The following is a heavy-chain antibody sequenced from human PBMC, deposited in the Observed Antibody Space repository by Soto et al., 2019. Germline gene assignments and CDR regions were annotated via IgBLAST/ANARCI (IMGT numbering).Heavy chain of an antibody. CDR1: GFTFSRYA. V-gene: IGHV3-30*18. CDR3: AKGRGGWRNSGMDV. D-gene: IGHD6-19*01. CDR2: ISYDGRNE. J-gene: IGHJ6*02. Sequence: QVKLVESGGGVVQPGRSLRLSCVASGFTFSRYAMHWVRQAPGKGLKWVAIISYDGRNEYYADSVKGRFTISRDNSKNTLYLQMNSLRAEDTAVYDCAKGRGGWRNSGMDVWGQGTTVTVSS.